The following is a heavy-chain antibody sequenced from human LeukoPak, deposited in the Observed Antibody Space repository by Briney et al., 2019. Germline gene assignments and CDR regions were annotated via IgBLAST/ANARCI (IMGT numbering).Heavy chain of an antibody. D-gene: IGHD3-22*01. CDR1: GGSISSSSYY. CDR3: ARQATSHDSSGGLDY. Sequence: PSETLSLTCTVSGGSISSSSYYWGWIRQPPGKGLEWIGSIYYSGSTYYNPSLKSRVTISVDTSKNQFSLKLSSVTAADTAVYYCARQATSHDSSGGLDYWGQGTLVTVSS. CDR2: IYYSGST. V-gene: IGHV4-39*01. J-gene: IGHJ4*02.